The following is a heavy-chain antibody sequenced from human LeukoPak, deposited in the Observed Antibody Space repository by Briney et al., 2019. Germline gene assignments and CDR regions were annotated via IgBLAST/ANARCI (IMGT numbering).Heavy chain of an antibody. Sequence: ASVKVSCKASGYTFTSYGISWVRQAPGQGLEWMGWISAYNGNTNYAQKLQGRVTMTTDTSTSTAYMELSSLRSEDTAVYYCARVVAATCCDYWGQGTLVTVSS. CDR3: ARVVAATCCDY. V-gene: IGHV1-18*01. D-gene: IGHD2-15*01. CDR2: ISAYNGNT. J-gene: IGHJ4*02. CDR1: GYTFTSYG.